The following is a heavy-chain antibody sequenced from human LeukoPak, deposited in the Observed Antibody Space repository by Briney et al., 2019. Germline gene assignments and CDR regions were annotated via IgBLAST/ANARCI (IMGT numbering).Heavy chain of an antibody. V-gene: IGHV4-4*07. J-gene: IGHJ2*01. D-gene: IGHD6-13*01. Sequence: SETLSLTCTVSGGSISSYYWSWIRQLAGKGLEWIGRIDTSGNTNYKPSLKSRVTMSVDTSKNQFSLKLSSVTAADTAVYYCARVSSSWYQDWYFDLWGRGTLVTVSS. CDR2: IDTSGNT. CDR1: GGSISSYY. CDR3: ARVSSSWYQDWYFDL.